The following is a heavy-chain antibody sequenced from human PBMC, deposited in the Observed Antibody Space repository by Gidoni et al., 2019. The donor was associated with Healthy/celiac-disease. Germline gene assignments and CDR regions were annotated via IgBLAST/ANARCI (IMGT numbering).Heavy chain of an antibody. CDR3: ARGAATVTTSY. Sequence: EVQLVESGGGLVQPGGSLRLSCAASGFTFSSYWMHWVRQAPGKGLVWVARINSDGSSPSYAYSVKGRFTISRDNAKNTLYLQMNSLRAEDTAVYYCARGAATVTTSYWGQGTLVTVSS. D-gene: IGHD4-4*01. CDR1: GFTFSSYW. CDR2: INSDGSSP. J-gene: IGHJ4*02. V-gene: IGHV3-74*01.